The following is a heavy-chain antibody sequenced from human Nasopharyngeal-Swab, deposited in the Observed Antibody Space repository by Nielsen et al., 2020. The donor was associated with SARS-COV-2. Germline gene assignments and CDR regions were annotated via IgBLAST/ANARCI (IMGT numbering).Heavy chain of an antibody. J-gene: IGHJ3*02. V-gene: IGHV3-9*01. CDR1: GFTFDDYA. Sequence: SLKISCAASGFTFDDYAMHWVRQAPGKGLEWVSGISWNSGSIGYADSVKGRFTISRDNAKNSLYLQMNSLRAEDTAVYYCAREGVLDAFDIWGQGTMVTVSS. CDR2: ISWNSGSI. CDR3: AREGVLDAFDI.